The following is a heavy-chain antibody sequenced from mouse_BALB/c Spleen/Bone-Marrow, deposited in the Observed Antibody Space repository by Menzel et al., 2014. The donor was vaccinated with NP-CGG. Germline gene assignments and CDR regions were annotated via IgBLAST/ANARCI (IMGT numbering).Heavy chain of an antibody. V-gene: IGHV1-31*01. CDR2: IYPYNGVS. J-gene: IGHJ1*01. Sequence: VQLKESGPELVKPGASVKISCKASGYPFTGYYMHWVKQRHGNSLDWIGYIYPYNGVSSYNQKFKGKATLTVDTSSSTSYMELRSLTADDSAVYYCESRGEYFDVWSDRTTVTISS. CDR1: GYPFTGYY. CDR3: ESRGEYFDV.